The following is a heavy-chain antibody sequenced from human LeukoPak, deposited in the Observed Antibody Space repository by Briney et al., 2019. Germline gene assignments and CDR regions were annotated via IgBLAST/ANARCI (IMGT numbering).Heavy chain of an antibody. CDR1: GFTFDDYA. CDR2: INWNSGSI. J-gene: IGHJ6*03. V-gene: IGHV3-9*01. CDR3: ARDGYSSGWYEGYYYMDV. D-gene: IGHD6-19*01. Sequence: GGSLRLSCAASGFTFDDYAMHWVRQAPGKGLEWVSGINWNSGSIGYADSVKGRFTISRDNAKNSLYLQMNSLRAEDTAVYYCARDGYSSGWYEGYYYMDVWGKGTTVTVSS.